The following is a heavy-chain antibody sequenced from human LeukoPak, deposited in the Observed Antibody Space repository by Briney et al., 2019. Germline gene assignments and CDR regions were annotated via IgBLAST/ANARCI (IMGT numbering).Heavy chain of an antibody. V-gene: IGHV3-23*01. J-gene: IGHJ4*02. CDR1: GFDFSNTG. D-gene: IGHD5-24*01. Sequence: GGSLILSCVASGFDFSNTGMTWVRQAPGRGLEWVSTISPTSAGTHYLDSVKGRFTISRDNSKNTLSLEMNSLRADDTATYYCAGDAGGAWPFDYWGQGTRVIVSS. CDR2: ISPTSAGT. CDR3: AGDAGGAWPFDY.